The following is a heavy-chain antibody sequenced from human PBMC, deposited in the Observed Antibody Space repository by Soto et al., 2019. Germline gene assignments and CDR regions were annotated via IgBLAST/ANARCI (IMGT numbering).Heavy chain of an antibody. J-gene: IGHJ4*02. CDR2: ISGSGSST. CDR1: GFTFSSYA. CDR3: AKEFGTVTDFDY. V-gene: IGHV3-23*01. D-gene: IGHD3-10*01. Sequence: GGSLRLSCAASGFTFSSYAMRWVRQAPGKGLEWVSAISGSGSSTYYADSVKGRFTIYRDNSKNTPYVQKNSLRAQDTAVYYCAKEFGTVTDFDYWGQGSLVTVSA.